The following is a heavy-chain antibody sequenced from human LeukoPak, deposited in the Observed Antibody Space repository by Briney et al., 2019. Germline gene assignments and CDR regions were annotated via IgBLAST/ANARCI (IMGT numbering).Heavy chain of an antibody. D-gene: IGHD5-18*01. V-gene: IGHV1-3*01. CDR1: GYTFTSYA. Sequence: RASLKVSCKASGYTFTSYAMHWVRQAPGQRLEWIGWINAGNGNTKYSQKFQGRVTITRDTSASTAYMELSSLRSEDTAVYYCARVVDVNSYGLFDYWGQGTLVTVSS. CDR3: ARVVDVNSYGLFDY. CDR2: INAGNGNT. J-gene: IGHJ4*02.